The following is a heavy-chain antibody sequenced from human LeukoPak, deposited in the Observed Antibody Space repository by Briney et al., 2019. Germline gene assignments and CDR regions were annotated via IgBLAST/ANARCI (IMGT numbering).Heavy chain of an antibody. CDR1: GFTFSSYA. J-gene: IGHJ4*02. V-gene: IGHV3-30-3*01. CDR3: AREGRRTFDY. Sequence: GSLRLSCAASGFTFSSYAMHWVRQAPGKGLEWVAVISYDGSNKYYADSVKGRFTISRDNSKNTLYLQMNSLRAEDTAVYYCAREGRRTFDYWGQGTLVTVSS. CDR2: ISYDGSNK. D-gene: IGHD1-26*01.